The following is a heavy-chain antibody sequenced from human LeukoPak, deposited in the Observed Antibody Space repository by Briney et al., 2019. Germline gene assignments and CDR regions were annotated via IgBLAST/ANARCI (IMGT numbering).Heavy chain of an antibody. CDR3: ARGSTAMADFDY. D-gene: IGHD5-18*01. V-gene: IGHV4-38-2*01. J-gene: IGHJ4*02. CDR1: GYSIGSGYY. Sequence: SETLSLTCAVSGYSIGSGYYWGWIRQPPGKGLEWIGSIYHSGSTYYNPSLKSRVTISVDTSKNQFSLKLSSVTAADTAVYYCARGSTAMADFDYWGQGTLFTVSS. CDR2: IYHSGST.